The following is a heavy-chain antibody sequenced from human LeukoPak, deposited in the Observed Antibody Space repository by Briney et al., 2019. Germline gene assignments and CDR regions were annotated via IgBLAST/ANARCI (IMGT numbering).Heavy chain of an antibody. CDR3: AREGDGYNSPFDY. V-gene: IGHV3-21*01. CDR1: GFTFSSYS. Sequence: GGSLRRSCAASGFTFSSYSMNWVRQAPGKGPESVSSIRSSSSYIYYADSVKGRFTISRDNAKNSLYLQMNSLRAEDTAVYYCAREGDGYNSPFDYWGQGTLVTVSS. CDR2: IRSSSSYI. D-gene: IGHD5-24*01. J-gene: IGHJ4*02.